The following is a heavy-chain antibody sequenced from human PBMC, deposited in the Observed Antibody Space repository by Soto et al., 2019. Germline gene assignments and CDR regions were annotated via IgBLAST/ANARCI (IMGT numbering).Heavy chain of an antibody. CDR3: ATGIYCSSTSCSDWYFDL. Sequence: QVQLVQSGAEVKKPGASVKVSCKVSGYTLTELSMHWVRQAPGKGLEWMGGFDPEDGETIYAQKFQGRVTMTEDTSTDTAYMELSSLRSEDTAVYYCATGIYCSSTSCSDWYFDLWGRGTLVTVSS. CDR1: GYTLTELS. D-gene: IGHD2-2*01. J-gene: IGHJ2*01. V-gene: IGHV1-24*01. CDR2: FDPEDGET.